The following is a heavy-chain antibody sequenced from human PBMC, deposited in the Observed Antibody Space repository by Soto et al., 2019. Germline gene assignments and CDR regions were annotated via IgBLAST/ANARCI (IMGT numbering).Heavy chain of an antibody. D-gene: IGHD6-13*01. CDR3: ARRGISGPIDYYYHCGMDV. Sequence: PSETLSLTCAVYGGSFSGHYWSWIRQPPGKGLEWIGEINHSGSTNYNPSLKSRVTISIDTSKNQFSLKLRSVTAADTAVYYCARRGISGPIDYYYHCGMDVWGQGTTVTVSS. CDR1: GGSFSGHY. V-gene: IGHV4-34*01. CDR2: INHSGST. J-gene: IGHJ6*02.